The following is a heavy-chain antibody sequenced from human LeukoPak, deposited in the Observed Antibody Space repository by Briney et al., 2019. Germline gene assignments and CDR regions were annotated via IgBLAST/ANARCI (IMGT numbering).Heavy chain of an antibody. CDR1: GFTFSSYS. V-gene: IGHV3-48*01. D-gene: IGHD3-3*01. J-gene: IGHJ4*02. CDR2: ISSSSSTI. Sequence: PGGSLRLSCAASGFTFSSYSMNWVRQAPGKGLDWVSYISSSSSTIYYADSVKGRFTISRDNAKNSLYLQMNSLRAEATAVYYCARGSLLRFLECLLMGYWGQGTLVTVSS. CDR3: ARGSLLRFLECLLMGY.